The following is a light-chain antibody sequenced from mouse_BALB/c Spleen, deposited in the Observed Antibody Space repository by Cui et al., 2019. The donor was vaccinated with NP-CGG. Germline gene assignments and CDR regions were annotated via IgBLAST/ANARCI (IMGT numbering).Light chain of an antibody. Sequence: QTVVTQESALTTSPGETVTLTCRSSTGAVTNKNFTDWVQEKPDHLFTGLIGGTNDRTPGVPARFSGSLIGDKAALTITGAQTEDEAIYFCALWYSNHWVFGGGTKLTVL. CDR2: GTN. J-gene: IGLJ1*01. V-gene: IGLV1*01. CDR1: TGAVTNKNF. CDR3: ALWYSNHWV.